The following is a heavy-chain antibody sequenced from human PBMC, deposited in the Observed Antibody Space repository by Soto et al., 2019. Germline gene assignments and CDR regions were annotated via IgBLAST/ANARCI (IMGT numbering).Heavy chain of an antibody. V-gene: IGHV6-1*01. CDR3: ARQASVSSRYGGIDY. Sequence: SQTLSLTCAISGDSVSSNTAAWNWIRESPSRGLEWLGRTYYRSKWYNDYAVSVKSRIIINPDTSKNQVSLQLNSVTPEDTAVYYCARQASVSSRYGGIDYWGQGTLVTVSS. CDR1: GDSVSSNTAA. D-gene: IGHD6-13*01. CDR2: TYYRSKWYN. J-gene: IGHJ4*02.